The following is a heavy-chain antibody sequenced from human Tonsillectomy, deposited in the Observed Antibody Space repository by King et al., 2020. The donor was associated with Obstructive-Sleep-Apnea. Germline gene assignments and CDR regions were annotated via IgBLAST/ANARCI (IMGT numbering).Heavy chain of an antibody. CDR1: GDSISSSEFN. D-gene: IGHD3-16*01. CDR3: ARGQGGY. Sequence: LQLQESGPGLVKPSETLSLTCSVSGDSISSSEFNWGWIRQPPGRGLEWIGSSFYSGSTYYNPPLKSRVTISVDTSKNQFSLKLTSVTAADTAVYYCARGQGGYWGQGTLVTVSS. CDR2: SFYSGST. J-gene: IGHJ4*02. V-gene: IGHV4-39*07.